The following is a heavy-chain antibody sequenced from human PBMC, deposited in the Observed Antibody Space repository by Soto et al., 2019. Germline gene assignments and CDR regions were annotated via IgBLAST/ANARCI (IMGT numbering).Heavy chain of an antibody. CDR1: GFTFTTYA. V-gene: IGHV3-23*01. J-gene: IGHJ4*02. Sequence: GGSLRLSCSTSGFTFTTYAMNWVRQAPGKGLEWVSALSGSGGTTYYADSVRGRFTISRDNSKNTLFLQMSSLRAEDTALYYCAKQRAGYGSGSDTFYFDFWGQGTLVTVSS. CDR2: LSGSGGTT. D-gene: IGHD3-10*01. CDR3: AKQRAGYGSGSDTFYFDF.